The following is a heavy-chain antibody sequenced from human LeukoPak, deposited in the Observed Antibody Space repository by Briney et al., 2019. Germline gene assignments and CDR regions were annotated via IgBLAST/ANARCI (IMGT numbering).Heavy chain of an antibody. CDR3: ARALGARFDY. V-gene: IGHV4-59*01. J-gene: IGHJ4*02. Sequence: SETLSLTCTVSGGSISSYYWSWIRQPPGKGLEWIGYINYSGSTNYNPSLKSRVTISVDTSKNQFSLKLSSVTAADTAVYYCARALGARFDYWGQGTLVTVSS. D-gene: IGHD1-26*01. CDR1: GGSISSYY. CDR2: INYSGST.